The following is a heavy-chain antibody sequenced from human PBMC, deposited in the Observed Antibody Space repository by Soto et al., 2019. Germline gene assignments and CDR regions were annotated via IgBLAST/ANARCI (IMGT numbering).Heavy chain of an antibody. CDR1: GGTFSDSA. V-gene: IGHV1-69*01. D-gene: IGHD3-10*01. CDR2: IIILFGTP. J-gene: IGHJ4*02. Sequence: QVQLAQSGAEVQKPGSSVKVSCTASGGTFSDSAFSWVRQAPGQGLEWMAGIIILFGTPNYAQRFQGRVSITVDESSSTVYMEMTRLTFEDTAVYYCASERVGEMATGGYFDDWGQGTLVTVSS. CDR3: ASERVGEMATGGYFDD.